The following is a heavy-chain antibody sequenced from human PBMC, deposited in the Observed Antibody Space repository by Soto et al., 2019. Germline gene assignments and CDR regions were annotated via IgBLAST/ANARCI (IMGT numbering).Heavy chain of an antibody. V-gene: IGHV4-39*01. CDR3: ARLSRYCSSTSCYMGVYYYYYYGMDV. CDR1: GVYISSSSYY. J-gene: IGHJ6*02. D-gene: IGHD2-2*02. CDR2: IYYSGST. Sequence: SETLSLTCTVSGVYISSSSYYWGWIRQPPGKGLEWIGSIYYSGSTYYNPSLKSRVTISVDTSKNQFSLKLSSVTAADTAVYYCARLSRYCSSTSCYMGVYYYYYYGMDVWGQGTTVTVSS.